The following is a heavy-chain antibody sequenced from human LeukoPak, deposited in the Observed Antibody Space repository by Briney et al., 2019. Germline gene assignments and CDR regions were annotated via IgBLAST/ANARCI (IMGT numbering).Heavy chain of an antibody. V-gene: IGHV4-34*01. J-gene: IGHJ4*02. CDR1: NGSFSGYY. CDR3: ATAFFTSGWYEDY. D-gene: IGHD6-19*01. CDR2: INPSGGT. Sequence: PSETLSLTCAVYNGSFSGYYWIWIRQPPGKGLEWLGEINPSGGTSYNPSLESRVTMSVDTSKNQFYLRLTSVTAADTAVYYCATAFFTSGWYEDYWGQGTLVTVSS.